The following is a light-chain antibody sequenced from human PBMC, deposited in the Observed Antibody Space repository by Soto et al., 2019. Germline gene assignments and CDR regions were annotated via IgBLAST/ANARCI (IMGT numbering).Light chain of an antibody. J-gene: IGLJ3*02. CDR3: LLFMSSATWV. Sequence: QTVVTQEPSISVSPGGTVTLTCGLSSGSVSTSYFPSWYQQTPGHAPRTLIYNTNTRSSGVPDRFSGSILGGKAALTITGAQADDESHYFCLLFMSSATWVFGGGTKLTVL. CDR2: NTN. CDR1: SGSVSTSYF. V-gene: IGLV8-61*01.